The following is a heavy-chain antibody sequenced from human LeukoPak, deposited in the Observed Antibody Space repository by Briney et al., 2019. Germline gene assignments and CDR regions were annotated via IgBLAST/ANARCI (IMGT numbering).Heavy chain of an antibody. J-gene: IGHJ4*02. CDR1: GGSISGGDYY. CDR2: IYYTGNT. CDR3: ARQLGTPSTSVVEF. D-gene: IGHD5/OR15-5a*01. Sequence: SETLSLTCSVSGGSISGGDYYWGWIRQPPGKGLEGIGNIYYTGNTYHNPSLKSRVTISVDTSKNQFSLKLSSVTAADTAVYYCARQLGTPSTSVVEFWGQGTLVTVSS. V-gene: IGHV4-39*01.